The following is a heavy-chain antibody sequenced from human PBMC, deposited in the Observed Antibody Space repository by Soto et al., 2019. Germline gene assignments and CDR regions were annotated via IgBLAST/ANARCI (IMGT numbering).Heavy chain of an antibody. CDR1: RFTFIRSA. CDR3: ARDGEGLGAITGTTGGMDV. J-gene: IGHJ6*02. V-gene: IGHV3-30*04. Sequence: SMRFSCAASRFTFIRSAMHWVRQDPGKGLERVAVISYDGSNKYYADSVKGRFTISRDNSKNTLYLQMNSLRAENTSVYYSARDGEGLGAITGTTGGMDVWDQETTVTVSS. D-gene: IGHD1-7*01. CDR2: ISYDGSNK.